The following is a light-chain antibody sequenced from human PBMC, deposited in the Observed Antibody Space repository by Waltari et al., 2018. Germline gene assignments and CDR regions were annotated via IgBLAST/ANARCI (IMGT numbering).Light chain of an antibody. V-gene: IGKV1-33*01. CDR3: QQYDNLPLT. CDR1: QDISNY. Sequence: DFPMTQSPSSLSASVGDRVTITCQASQDISNYLNWYKQKPGKAPKLLIYDASNLETGVPSRFSGSGSGTDFTFTISSLQPEDIATYYCQQYDNLPLTFGPGTKVNIK. J-gene: IGKJ3*01. CDR2: DAS.